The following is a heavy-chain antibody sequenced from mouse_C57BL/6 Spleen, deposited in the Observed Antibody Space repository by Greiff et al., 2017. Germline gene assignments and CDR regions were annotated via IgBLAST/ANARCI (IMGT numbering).Heavy chain of an antibody. V-gene: IGHV1-18*01. CDR2: INPNNGGT. CDR3: ARRVDYYGSSYWYFDV. D-gene: IGHD1-1*01. J-gene: IGHJ1*03. Sequence: VQLQQSGPELVKPGASVKIPCKASGYTFTDYNMDWVKQSHGKSLEWIGDINPNNGGTIYNQPLKCKATLTVDKSSSTAYVELRSLTSEDTAVYYCARRVDYYGSSYWYFDVWGTGTTVTGSS. CDR1: GYTFTDYN.